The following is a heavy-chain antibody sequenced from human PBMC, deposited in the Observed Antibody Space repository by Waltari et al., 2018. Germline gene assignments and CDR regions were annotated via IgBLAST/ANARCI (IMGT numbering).Heavy chain of an antibody. J-gene: IGHJ4*02. CDR2: INHSGST. CDR3: ARLMVRGVMAQDY. CDR1: GGSFSGYY. V-gene: IGHV4-34*01. Sequence: QVQLQQWGAGLLKPSETLSLTCAVYGGSFSGYYWSWIRQPPGKGLEWVGEINHSGSTNYNPSLKSGVTISVDTSKNQFSLKLSSVTAADTAVYYCARLMVRGVMAQDYWGQGTLVTVSS. D-gene: IGHD3-10*01.